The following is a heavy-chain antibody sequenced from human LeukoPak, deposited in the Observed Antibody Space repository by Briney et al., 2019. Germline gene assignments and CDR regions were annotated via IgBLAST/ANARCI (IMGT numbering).Heavy chain of an antibody. CDR1: GFTFSNSD. Sequence: PGGSLRLSCAASGFTFSNSDMNWDHQAPGKGLEWVSVVSWNGSSTHYADSVKGRFIISRDNSRNTLYLQTNSLRAEDTAVYYCRRPCGGDRDYYYYGMDVWGQGTTVTVSS. D-gene: IGHD2-21*02. J-gene: IGHJ6*02. V-gene: IGHV3-35*01. CDR2: VSWNGSST. CDR3: RRPCGGDRDYYYYGMDV.